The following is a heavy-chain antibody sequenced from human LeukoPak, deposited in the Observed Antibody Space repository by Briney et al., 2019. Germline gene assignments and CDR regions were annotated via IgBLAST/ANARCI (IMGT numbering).Heavy chain of an antibody. CDR3: ARDGYFDY. CDR2: ISGDNGNK. Sequence: ASVKVSCKASGYTFSTYGIAWVRRAPGEGLEWMGWISGDNGNKKYAQKFQGRVTMTTDTTTTTAYMELRSLRSDDTAVYYCARDGYFDYWGQGTLVTVSS. V-gene: IGHV1-18*01. J-gene: IGHJ4*02. CDR1: GYTFSTYG.